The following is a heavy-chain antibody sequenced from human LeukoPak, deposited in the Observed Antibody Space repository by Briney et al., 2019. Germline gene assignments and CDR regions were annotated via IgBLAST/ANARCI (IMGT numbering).Heavy chain of an antibody. J-gene: IGHJ3*02. CDR2: MNPNSGNT. Sequence: SVKVSCKASGYTFTGYYMHWVRQAPGQGLEWMGWMNPNSGNTGYAQKFQGRVTITRNTSISTAYMELSSLRSEDTAVYYCARRFGELLSHAFDIWGQGTMVTVSS. D-gene: IGHD3-10*01. CDR1: GYTFTGYY. CDR3: ARRFGELLSHAFDI. V-gene: IGHV1-8*03.